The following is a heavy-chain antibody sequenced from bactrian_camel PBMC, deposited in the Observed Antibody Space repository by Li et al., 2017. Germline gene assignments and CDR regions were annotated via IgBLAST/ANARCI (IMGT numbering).Heavy chain of an antibody. V-gene: IGHV3-2*01. CDR3: ATLISWWRPAYTY. D-gene: IGHD7*01. J-gene: IGHJ4*01. CDR1: GFTFSSYY. CDR2: ISGDGTNA. Sequence: HVQLVESGGGLVQPGGSLRLSCATSGFTFSSYYMTWVRRAPGKGLEWVARISGDGTNAWYTDPVKGRFTISRDNAKNTVYLQMSSLKSEDTALYYCATLISWWRPAYTYWGQGNQVTVS.